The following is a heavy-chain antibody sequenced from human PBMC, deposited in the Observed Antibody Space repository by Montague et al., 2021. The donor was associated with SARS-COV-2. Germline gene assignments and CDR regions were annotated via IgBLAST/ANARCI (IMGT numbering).Heavy chain of an antibody. CDR2: IYYSGSA. CDR3: GSVGRQQLVRLSGMDV. V-gene: IGHV4-59*12. Sequence: SETLSLTCTVSGGYIIAYYWNWIRQTPGKGLERIGNIYYSGSANYNPSLKSRVTISVDTCKNQFSLKLSPVTAAATAAYYCGSVGRQQLVRLSGMDVWGQGTPVTVSS. J-gene: IGHJ6*02. D-gene: IGHD6-13*01. CDR1: GGYIIAYY.